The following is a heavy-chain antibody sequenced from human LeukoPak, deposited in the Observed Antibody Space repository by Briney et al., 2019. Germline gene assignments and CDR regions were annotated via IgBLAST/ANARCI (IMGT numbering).Heavy chain of an antibody. CDR3: ARDRVGATDYFDY. D-gene: IGHD1-26*01. Sequence: GGSLRLSCAASRFTFSNYAMHWVRQAPGKGLEWVAVISYDGSNKYYADSVKGRFTISRDNSKNTLYLQMNSLRAEDTAVYYCARDRVGATDYFDYWGQGTLVTVSS. V-gene: IGHV3-30-3*01. CDR2: ISYDGSNK. CDR1: RFTFSNYA. J-gene: IGHJ4*02.